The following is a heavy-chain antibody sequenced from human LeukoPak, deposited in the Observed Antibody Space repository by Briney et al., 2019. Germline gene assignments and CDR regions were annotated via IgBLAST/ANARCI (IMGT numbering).Heavy chain of an antibody. V-gene: IGHV3-30*18. CDR1: GFTFSSYG. CDR2: ISYDGSNK. CDR3: AKDLADIVVVPAAMTDYYYGMDV. J-gene: IGHJ6*02. Sequence: GGSLRLSCAASGFTFSSYGMHWVRQAPGKGLEWVAVISYDGSNKYYADSVKGRFTIPRDNSKNTLYLQMNSLRAEDTAVYYCAKDLADIVVVPAAMTDYYYGMDVWGQGTTVTVSS. D-gene: IGHD2-2*01.